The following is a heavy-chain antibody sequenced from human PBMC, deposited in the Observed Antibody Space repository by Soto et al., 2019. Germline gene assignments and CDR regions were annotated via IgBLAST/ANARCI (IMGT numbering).Heavy chain of an antibody. D-gene: IGHD2-15*01. J-gene: IGHJ4*02. CDR3: AHLVVAGLTYYFDY. V-gene: IGHV2-5*02. CDR2: IYWDDDK. CDR1: GVSLSPSAVG. Sequence: SRPTLVNPTQTLTLTCTFSGVSLSPSAVGVGWIRQPPGKALEWLAFIYWDDDKRYSPSLKSSLTITKDTSKNQVVLAMTNMDPVDTATYYCAHLVVAGLTYYFDYWGQGTLVTVS.